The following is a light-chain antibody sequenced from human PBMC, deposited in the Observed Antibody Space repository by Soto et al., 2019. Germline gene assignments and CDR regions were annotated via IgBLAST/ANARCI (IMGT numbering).Light chain of an antibody. CDR2: TAT. J-gene: IGKJ1*01. Sequence: EIVMTQSPATLSVSPGESATLSCRASQSVSSNLAWHQQKPGQAPRLIIYTATSRATGIPDRFSGSGSGTDFTLTISRLEPEDFAVYYCQHYNNWPPWTFGQGTKVDIK. V-gene: IGKV3D-15*01. CDR1: QSVSSN. CDR3: QHYNNWPPWT.